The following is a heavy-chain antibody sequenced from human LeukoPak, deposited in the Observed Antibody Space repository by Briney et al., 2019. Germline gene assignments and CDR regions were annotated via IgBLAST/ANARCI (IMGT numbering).Heavy chain of an antibody. CDR2: INPNSGGT. J-gene: IGHJ4*02. D-gene: IGHD3-3*01. CDR3: AREQYYDFWSGYYYSPHFDY. Sequence: ASVKVSCKASGYTSTGYNIHWVRQAPGQGLEWMGWINPNSGGTNYAQKLQRRVTMTRDTSITTAYMELNRLRSDDTAVYYCAREQYYDFWSGYYYSPHFDYWGQGTLVTVSS. V-gene: IGHV1-2*02. CDR1: GYTSTGYN.